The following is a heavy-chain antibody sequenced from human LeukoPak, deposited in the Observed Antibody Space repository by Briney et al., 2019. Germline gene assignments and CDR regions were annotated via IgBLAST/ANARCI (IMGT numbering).Heavy chain of an antibody. CDR2: MNPNSGNT. Sequence: ASVKVSCKASGYTFTSYDINWVRQATGQGLEWMGWMNPNSGNTGYAQKFQGRVTMTRNTSISTAYMELSSLRSEDTAVYYCARDMGDCSSTSCSKGGPRLWFGELFGAFDIWGQGTMVTVSS. CDR1: GYTFTSYD. D-gene: IGHD2-2*01. CDR3: ARDMGDCSSTSCSKGGPRLWFGELFGAFDI. J-gene: IGHJ3*02. V-gene: IGHV1-8*01.